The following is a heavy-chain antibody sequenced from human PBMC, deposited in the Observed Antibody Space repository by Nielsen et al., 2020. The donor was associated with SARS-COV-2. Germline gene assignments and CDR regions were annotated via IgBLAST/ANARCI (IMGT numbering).Heavy chain of an antibody. CDR2: ISSSNSYI. CDR3: ARDWDDDYVWGTYRYFDY. J-gene: IGHJ4*02. CDR1: GFTFSSYS. V-gene: IGHV3-21*01. D-gene: IGHD3-16*02. Sequence: GESLKISCAASGFTFSSYSMNWVRQAPGKGLEWVSSISSSNSYIYYADSVKGRFTISRDNAKNSLDLQMSSLRADDTAVYYCARDWDDDYVWGTYRYFDYWGQETLVTVSS.